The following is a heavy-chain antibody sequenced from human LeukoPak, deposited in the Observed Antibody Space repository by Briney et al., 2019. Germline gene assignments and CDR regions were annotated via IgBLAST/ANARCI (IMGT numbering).Heavy chain of an antibody. CDR1: GFTFSNYG. D-gene: IGHD6-19*01. CDR2: ISYDGSNK. Sequence: GGSLRLSCTASGFTFSNYGMNWVRQAPGKGLEWVAVISYDGSNKYYADSVKGRFTISRDNSKNTLYLQMNSLRAEDTAVYYCANAAVAGSYYYYYYMDVWGKGTTVTVSS. V-gene: IGHV3-30*18. CDR3: ANAAVAGSYYYYYYMDV. J-gene: IGHJ6*03.